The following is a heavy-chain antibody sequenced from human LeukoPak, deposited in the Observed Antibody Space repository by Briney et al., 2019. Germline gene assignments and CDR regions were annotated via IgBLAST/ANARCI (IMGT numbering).Heavy chain of an antibody. J-gene: IGHJ4*02. Sequence: GGSLRLSCAASGFTVSNNYMSWVRQAPGKGLEWVSSISSSGSYIYYADSVKGRFTISRDNAKNSLSLQINSLRAEDTAVYYCARSQTLGLTVVRGQREIDYWGQGTLVTVSS. V-gene: IGHV3-21*01. CDR1: GFTVSNNY. CDR3: ARSQTLGLTVVRGQREIDY. CDR2: ISSSGSYI. D-gene: IGHD3-10*01.